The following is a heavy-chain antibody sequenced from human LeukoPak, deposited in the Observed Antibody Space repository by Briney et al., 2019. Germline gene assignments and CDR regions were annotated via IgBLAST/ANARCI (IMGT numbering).Heavy chain of an antibody. J-gene: IGHJ4*02. D-gene: IGHD3-22*01. Sequence: VSVKVSCKTSGYTFTSYYMHSVRQAPGQGLEWMGWVNPTSGGTNYAQKFQGRVTMTRDTSISTAYMELSRLRSDDTAVYYCARVYYYYDSSGILTLYFDYWGQGTLVTVSS. CDR2: VNPTSGGT. CDR3: ARVYYYYDSSGILTLYFDY. CDR1: GYTFTSYY. V-gene: IGHV1-2*02.